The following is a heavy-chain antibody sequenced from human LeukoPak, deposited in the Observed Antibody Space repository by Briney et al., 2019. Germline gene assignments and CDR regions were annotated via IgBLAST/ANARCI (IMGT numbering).Heavy chain of an antibody. CDR3: AKDKLPDAFDI. V-gene: IGHV3-23*01. CDR1: GLSLRSHA. J-gene: IGHJ3*02. D-gene: IGHD1-1*01. CDR2: MSGSGDRT. Sequence: GGSLRLSCVASGLSLRSHAMSWVRQAPGKGLEWVSGMSGSGDRTYYADPVKGRFTISRDNSKNMVYLQMNSLRVGDTAVYYCAKDKLPDAFDIWGQGTMVTVSS.